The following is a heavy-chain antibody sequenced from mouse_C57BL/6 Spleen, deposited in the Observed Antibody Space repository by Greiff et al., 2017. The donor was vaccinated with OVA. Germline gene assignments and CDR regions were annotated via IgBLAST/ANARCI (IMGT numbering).Heavy chain of an antibody. CDR3: ARAPPLITTGYFDV. J-gene: IGHJ1*03. D-gene: IGHD1-1*01. CDR2: INPGSGGT. CDR1: GYAFTNYL. V-gene: IGHV1-54*01. Sequence: QVQLQQSGAELVRPGTSVKVSCKASGYAFTNYLIEWVKQRPGQGLEWIGVINPGSGGTNYNEKFKGKATLTADKSSSTAYMQLSRLTSEDSAVYFCARAPPLITTGYFDVWGTGTTVTVSS.